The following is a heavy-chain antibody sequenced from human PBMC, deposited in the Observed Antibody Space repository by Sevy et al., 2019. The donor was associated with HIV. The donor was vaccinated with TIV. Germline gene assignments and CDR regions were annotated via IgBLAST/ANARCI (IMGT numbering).Heavy chain of an antibody. CDR1: GGSISSSSYY. CDR3: ARPNSMASYTLDV. Sequence: SETLSLTCTVSGGSISSSSYYWAWIRPSPGKGLEWVGSIYYTGTTHSNPSLKRRVTISKDISKNQFFLRLRSVTAADTAMYFCARPNSMASYTLDVWGQGTTVTVSS. D-gene: IGHD3-10*01. J-gene: IGHJ6*02. V-gene: IGHV4-39*01. CDR2: IYYTGTT.